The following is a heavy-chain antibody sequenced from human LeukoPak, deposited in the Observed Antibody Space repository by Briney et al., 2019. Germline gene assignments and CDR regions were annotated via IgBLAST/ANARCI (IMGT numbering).Heavy chain of an antibody. V-gene: IGHV4-39*06. Sequence: NPSETLSLTCTAFSGSISSTSYYWGWIRQAPGKGLEWIGGIIYSGNTYYNPSLKSRVTISVDTSKNQFPLKLSSVTAADTAVYYCAHYGGNSNWYFDLWGRGTLVTVSS. J-gene: IGHJ2*01. D-gene: IGHD4-23*01. CDR1: SGSISSTSYY. CDR2: IIYSGNT. CDR3: AHYGGNSNWYFDL.